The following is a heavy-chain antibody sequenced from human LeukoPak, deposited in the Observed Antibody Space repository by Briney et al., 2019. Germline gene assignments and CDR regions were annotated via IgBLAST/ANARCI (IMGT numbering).Heavy chain of an antibody. J-gene: IGHJ4*02. CDR2: IYSGGST. V-gene: IGHV3-53*01. D-gene: IGHD3-10*01. CDR3: ARDHSSYYGSGSWSL. CDR1: GFTVSSNY. Sequence: PGGSLRLSCAASGFTVSSNYMSWVRQAPGKGLEWVSVIYSGGSTYYADSVKGRFTISRDNSKNTLYLQMNSLRAEDTAVYYCARDHSSYYGSGSWSLWGQGTLVTVSS.